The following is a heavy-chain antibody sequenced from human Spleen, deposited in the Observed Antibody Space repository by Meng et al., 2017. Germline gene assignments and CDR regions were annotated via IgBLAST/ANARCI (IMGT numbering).Heavy chain of an antibody. CDR2: IHYSGST. V-gene: IGHV4-31*03. D-gene: IGHD4-17*01. Sequence: SETLSLTCTVSSGSISSGGYFWSWIRQHPGKGLEWIGYIHYSGSTYYSPSLKTRVNISVDTSKKQFSLKLSSVTAADTAVYYCARDRYDYGAGGVNAFDIWGQGTMVTVSS. CDR1: SGSISSGGYF. CDR3: ARDRYDYGAGGVNAFDI. J-gene: IGHJ3*02.